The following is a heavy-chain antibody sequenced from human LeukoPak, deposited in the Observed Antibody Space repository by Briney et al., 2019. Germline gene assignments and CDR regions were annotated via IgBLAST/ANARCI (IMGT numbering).Heavy chain of an antibody. D-gene: IGHD2-15*01. CDR3: AREGVVVSAGLDY. V-gene: IGHV3-48*03. J-gene: IGHJ4*02. CDR1: GFTFSSYE. Sequence: GGSLRLSCAASGFTFSSYEMNWVRQAPGKGLEWVSYISTSGSTIYYADSVKGRFTISRDNAKSSLYLQMNSLRAEDTAVYYCAREGVVVSAGLDYWGQGTLVTVSS. CDR2: ISTSGSTI.